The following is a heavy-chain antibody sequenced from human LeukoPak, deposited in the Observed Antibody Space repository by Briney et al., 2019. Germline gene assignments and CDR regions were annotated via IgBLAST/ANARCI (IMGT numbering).Heavy chain of an antibody. J-gene: IGHJ4*02. V-gene: IGHV4-59*01. D-gene: IGHD1-26*01. Sequence: SETLSLTCTVSGGSISSYYWSWIRQPPGKGLEWIGYIYYSGSTNYNPSLKSRVTISVDRSKNQFSLKLSSVTAAYTAVYYCAGGSYSVDYWGQGTLVTVSS. CDR2: IYYSGST. CDR3: AGGSYSVDY. CDR1: GGSISSYY.